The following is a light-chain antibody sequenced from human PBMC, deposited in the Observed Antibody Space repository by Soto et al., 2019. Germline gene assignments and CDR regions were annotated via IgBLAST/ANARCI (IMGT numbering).Light chain of an antibody. V-gene: IGKV3-20*01. CDR1: QSVSSSY. J-gene: IGKJ1*01. Sequence: EIVLTQSPGTLSLSPGERATLSSRASQSVSSSYLAWYQQKPGQAPRLLIYGASSRATGIPDRFSGSGSGTDFTLTISRLEPEDFAEYYCQQYGSSPTWTFGQGTKVEIK. CDR2: GAS. CDR3: QQYGSSPTWT.